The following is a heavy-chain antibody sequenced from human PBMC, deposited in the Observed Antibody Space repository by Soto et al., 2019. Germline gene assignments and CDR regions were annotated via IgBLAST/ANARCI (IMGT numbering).Heavy chain of an antibody. CDR2: INHRGST. D-gene: IGHD6-13*01. Sequence: SETLSLTCAVYGGSFSGYYWSWFRQPPGQGPEWIGVINHRGSTNYNPSLKSRGTISVDTSKNQFTLKRSSVTAADTAVYYFARGLGSGSSPEREYFDYWGQGTLVTVSS. V-gene: IGHV4-34*01. CDR3: ARGLGSGSSPEREYFDY. CDR1: GGSFSGYY. J-gene: IGHJ4*02.